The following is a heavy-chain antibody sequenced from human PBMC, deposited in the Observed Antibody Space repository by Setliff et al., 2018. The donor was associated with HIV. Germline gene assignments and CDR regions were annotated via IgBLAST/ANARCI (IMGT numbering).Heavy chain of an antibody. CDR1: GYSISSGYY. D-gene: IGHD3-3*01. CDR3: ARAPITIFGVIIIPVYFDY. Sequence: PSETLSLTCAVSGYSISSGYYWGWVRQPPEKGLEWIGSLYHSGSTYYNPSLKSRVTISVDTSKNQFSLKLSSVTAADTAVYYCARAPITIFGVIIIPVYFDYWGQGTLVTVSS. J-gene: IGHJ4*02. V-gene: IGHV4-38-2*01. CDR2: LYHSGST.